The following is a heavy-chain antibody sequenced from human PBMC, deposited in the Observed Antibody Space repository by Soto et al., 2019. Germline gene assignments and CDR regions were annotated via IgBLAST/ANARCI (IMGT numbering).Heavy chain of an antibody. CDR3: ARDRPHNWFDP. V-gene: IGHV3-74*01. CDR1: GFTFSHHW. CDR2: INTDGSDT. Sequence: GSLRLSCAPSGFTFSHHWMHWVRQAPGKGLVWVSGINTDGSDTKYADSVKGRFTISRDNANNTLYLQMNSLRADDTAIYYCARDRPHNWFDPWGQGMLVTVSS. J-gene: IGHJ5*02.